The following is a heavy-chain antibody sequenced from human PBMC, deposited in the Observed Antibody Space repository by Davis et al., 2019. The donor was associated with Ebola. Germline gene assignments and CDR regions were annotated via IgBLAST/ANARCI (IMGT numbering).Heavy chain of an antibody. V-gene: IGHV3-23*01. CDR3: AKVTTNGDHY. D-gene: IGHD4-17*01. CDR1: GFTFSSYA. CDR2: ISGSGGST. J-gene: IGHJ4*02. Sequence: GESLKISCAASGFTFSSYAMSWVRQAPGKGLEWVSGISGSGGSTYYADSVKGRFTISRDNSKNTLYLQMNSLRAEDTAVYYCAKVTTNGDHYWGQGTLVTVSS.